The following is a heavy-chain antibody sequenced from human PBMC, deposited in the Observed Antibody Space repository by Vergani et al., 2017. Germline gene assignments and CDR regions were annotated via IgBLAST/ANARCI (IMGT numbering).Heavy chain of an antibody. CDR2: IDPSDSDT. D-gene: IGHD6-6*01. CDR3: ARHMSARGSASGDYYYGMDV. J-gene: IGHJ6*02. Sequence: EVQLVQSGAEVKKPGESLRISCKGSGYSFTSYWISWVRQMPGKGLEWMGRIDPSDSDTRYSPSFQGQVTISADKSISTAYLQWSSLKASDTAMYYCARHMSARGSASGDYYYGMDVWGQGTTVTVSS. CDR1: GYSFTSYW. V-gene: IGHV5-10-1*04.